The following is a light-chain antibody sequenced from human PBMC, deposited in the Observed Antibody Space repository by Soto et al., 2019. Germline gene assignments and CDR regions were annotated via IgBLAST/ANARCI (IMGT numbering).Light chain of an antibody. CDR3: QQYSTYSRA. CDR2: KAS. J-gene: IGKJ1*01. V-gene: IGKV1-5*03. CDR1: QSISSW. Sequence: DIQMTQSPSTLSASVGDRVTITCRASQSISSWLAWYQQKPGKAPKLLIYKASSLETGAPSRFSGSGYGTEFTLTISSLQPDDFATYYCQQYSTYSRAFXQGTKWIS.